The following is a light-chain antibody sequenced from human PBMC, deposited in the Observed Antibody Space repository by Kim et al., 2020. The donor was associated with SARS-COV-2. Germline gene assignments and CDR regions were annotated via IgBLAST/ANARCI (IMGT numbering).Light chain of an antibody. CDR1: QSVSSC. Sequence: PVERTPRACRASQSVSSCLAWCQQKPGQAPRLRIYDASNKATGIPARFSGSGSGTDFTLTISSLEPEDFAGYYCQQRSNWPPMYTFGQGTKLEI. CDR2: DAS. CDR3: QQRSNWPPMYT. J-gene: IGKJ2*01. V-gene: IGKV3-11*01.